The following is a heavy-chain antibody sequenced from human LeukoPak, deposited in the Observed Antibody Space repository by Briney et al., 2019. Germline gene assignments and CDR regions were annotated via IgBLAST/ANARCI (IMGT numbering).Heavy chain of an antibody. D-gene: IGHD2-8*02. CDR3: ARDLGTGDLSFDY. V-gene: IGHV1-2*02. CDR2: INPNSGGT. Sequence: ASVKVSCKASGYTFTGYFLHWVRQAPGHGLECMGWINPNSGGTKYAQKFQGRVTLTRDTSITTAYMDLTRLKSDDTAVYFCARDLGTGDLSFDYWGQGTLLSVSS. J-gene: IGHJ4*02. CDR1: GYTFTGYF.